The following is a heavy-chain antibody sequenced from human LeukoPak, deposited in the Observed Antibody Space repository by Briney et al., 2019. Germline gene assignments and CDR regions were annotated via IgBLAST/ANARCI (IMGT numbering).Heavy chain of an antibody. J-gene: IGHJ5*02. CDR1: GFTFSSYA. CDR3: ARGSGGSGSYP. V-gene: IGHV4-34*01. CDR2: INHSGST. D-gene: IGHD1-26*01. Sequence: PGGSLRLSCAASGFTFSSYAMSWVRQAPGKGLGWIGEINHSGSTNYNPSLKSRVTISVDTSKNQFSLKLSSVTAADTAVYYCARGSGGSGSYPWGQGTLVTVSS.